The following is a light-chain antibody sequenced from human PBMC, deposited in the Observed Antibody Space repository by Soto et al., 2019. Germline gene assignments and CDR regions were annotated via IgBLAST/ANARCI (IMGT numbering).Light chain of an antibody. CDR1: QSISSW. J-gene: IGKJ1*01. CDR3: QQYNSEVT. Sequence: DIQMTQSPSTLSASVGDRVTITCRASQSISSWLAWYQQKTGKAPKLLIYDASSLESGVPSRFSGSGSGTEFTLTISSLQPDDFATYYCQQYNSEVTFGQGTKVEIK. V-gene: IGKV1-5*01. CDR2: DAS.